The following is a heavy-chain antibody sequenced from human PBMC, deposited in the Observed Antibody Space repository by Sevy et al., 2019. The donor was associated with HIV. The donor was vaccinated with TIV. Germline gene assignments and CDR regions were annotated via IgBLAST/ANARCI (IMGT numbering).Heavy chain of an antibody. D-gene: IGHD2-21*01. V-gene: IGHV3-30*02. CDR2: IQYDGSNK. Sequence: GGSLRLSCAASGFSYSSYGMHWVRQAPGKGLEWVAYIQYDGSNKDYADSVKGRFTISRDNSKNTLYLQMNSQRVEDTAVYYCVKEGGGEGGDHWGQGTLVTVSS. J-gene: IGHJ4*02. CDR1: GFSYSSYG. CDR3: VKEGGGEGGDH.